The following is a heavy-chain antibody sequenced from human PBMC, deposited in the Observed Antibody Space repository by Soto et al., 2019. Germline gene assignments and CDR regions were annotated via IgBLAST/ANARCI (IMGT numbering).Heavy chain of an antibody. CDR1: GFTFSSYW. J-gene: IGHJ2*01. CDR2: INSDGSST. D-gene: IGHD2-8*01. Sequence: GGSLRLSCAASGFTFSSYWKHWVRQAPGKGLVWVSRINSDGSSTSYADSVKGRFTISRDNAKNTLYLQMNSLRAEDTAVYYCARAGPYCTNGVCYRGWYFDLWGRGTLVTVSS. CDR3: ARAGPYCTNGVCYRGWYFDL. V-gene: IGHV3-74*01.